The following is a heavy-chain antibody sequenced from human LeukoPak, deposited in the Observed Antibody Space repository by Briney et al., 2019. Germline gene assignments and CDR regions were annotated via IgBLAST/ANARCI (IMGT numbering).Heavy chain of an antibody. CDR2: IYSGGST. CDR3: TPYYYDSSEQVDY. Sequence: GGSLRLSCAASGFTVSSNYMSWVRQAPGKGLEWVSVIYSGGSTYYADSVKGRFTISRDNSKNTLYLQMNSLKTEDTAVYYCTPYYYDSSEQVDYWGQGTLVTVSS. J-gene: IGHJ4*02. CDR1: GFTVSSNY. D-gene: IGHD3-22*01. V-gene: IGHV3-66*01.